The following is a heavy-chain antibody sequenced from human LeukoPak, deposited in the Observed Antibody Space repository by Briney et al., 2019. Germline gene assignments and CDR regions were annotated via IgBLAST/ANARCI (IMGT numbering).Heavy chain of an antibody. D-gene: IGHD2-2*01. CDR3: ARDLDCSSTSCYYYFDY. J-gene: IGHJ4*02. V-gene: IGHV3-11*01. CDR1: GFTVSNNY. CDR2: ISSSGSTI. Sequence: GGSLRLSCAASGFTVSNNYMSWIRQAPGKGLEWVSYISSSGSTIYYADSVKGRFTISRDNAKNSLYLQMNSLRAEDTAVYYCARDLDCSSTSCYYYFDYWGQGTLVTVSS.